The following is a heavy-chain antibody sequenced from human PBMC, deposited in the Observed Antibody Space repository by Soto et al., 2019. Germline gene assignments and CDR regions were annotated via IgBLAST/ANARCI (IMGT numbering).Heavy chain of an antibody. Sequence: QVQLVESGGGVVQPGRSLRLSCAASGFTFSSYGMHWVRQAPGKGLEWVAVIWYDGSNKYYADSVKGRFTISRDNSKNTLYLQMNSLRAEDTAVYYCARGRIPDSYYGMDVWGQGTTVTVSS. CDR2: IWYDGSNK. CDR1: GFTFSSYG. D-gene: IGHD2-15*01. V-gene: IGHV3-33*01. J-gene: IGHJ6*02. CDR3: ARGRIPDSYYGMDV.